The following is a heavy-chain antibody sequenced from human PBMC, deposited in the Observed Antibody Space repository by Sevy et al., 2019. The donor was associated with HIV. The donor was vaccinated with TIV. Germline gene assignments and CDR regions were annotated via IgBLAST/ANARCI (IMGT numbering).Heavy chain of an antibody. CDR3: ARDVTGNYYVDY. J-gene: IGHJ4*02. Sequence: ASVKVTCKTSGYTFTDYGIGWVRQAPGQGLEWVSWINPSDGNRNYAQRLQGRVTMTTDTSTSTAYMELGSLRSDETAKYYCARDVTGNYYVDYWGQGTLVTVSS. D-gene: IGHD1-26*01. CDR1: GYTFTDYG. CDR2: INPSDGNR. V-gene: IGHV1-18*01.